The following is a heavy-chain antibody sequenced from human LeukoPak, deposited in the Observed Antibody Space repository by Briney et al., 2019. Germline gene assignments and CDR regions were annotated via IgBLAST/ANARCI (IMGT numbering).Heavy chain of an antibody. CDR1: GFTFGDYA. J-gene: IGHJ4*02. D-gene: IGHD3-9*01. V-gene: IGHV3-49*04. CDR3: TLYDIGIDY. CDR2: IRSKAYGGTT. Sequence: GGSLRLSCTASGFTFGDYAVSWVRQAPGKGLEWVGFIRSKAYGGTTEYAASVKGRFTISRDDSKSIAYLQMNSLKTEDTGVYYCTLYDIGIDYWGQGTLVTVSS.